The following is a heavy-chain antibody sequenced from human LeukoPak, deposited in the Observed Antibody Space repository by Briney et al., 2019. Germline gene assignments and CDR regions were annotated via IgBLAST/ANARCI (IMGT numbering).Heavy chain of an antibody. CDR3: ARGCMVRGVIWWFDP. CDR1: GYTFTSYD. D-gene: IGHD3-10*01. J-gene: IGHJ5*02. V-gene: IGHV1-8*01. CDR2: MNPNSGNT. Sequence: GASVKVSCKASGYTFTSYDINWVRQATGQGLEWMGWMNPNSGNTGYAQKFQGRVTMTRNTSISTAYMELSGLRSEDTAVYYCARGCMVRGVIWWFDPWGQGPLLTVSS.